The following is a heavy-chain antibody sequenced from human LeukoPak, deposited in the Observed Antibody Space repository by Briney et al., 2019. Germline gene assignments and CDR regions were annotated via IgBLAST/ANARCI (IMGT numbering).Heavy chain of an antibody. CDR1: GGSISNYY. J-gene: IGHJ4*02. CDR3: ARDNVVVPANAMSSNDY. Sequence: PSETLSLTCTVSGGSISNYYWSWIRRPAGKGLEWIGRIYSSGSTSYNPSLKSRVTMSVDTSKEQLSLKLSSVTAADTAVYYCARDNVVVPANAMSSNDYWGQGTLVTVSS. CDR2: IYSSGST. V-gene: IGHV4-4*07. D-gene: IGHD2-2*01.